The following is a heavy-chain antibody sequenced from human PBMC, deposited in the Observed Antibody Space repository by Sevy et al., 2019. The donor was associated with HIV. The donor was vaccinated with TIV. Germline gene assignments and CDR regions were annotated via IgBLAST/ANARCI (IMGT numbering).Heavy chain of an antibody. D-gene: IGHD1-26*01. Sequence: GGSLRLSRAASGFTFSGSAMHWVHQASGKGLEWVGRIRSNANSYATAYAESVKGRFTISRDDSKNTAYLQMNSLKTEDTAVYYCTRGGVGATKGGLDYWGQGTLVTVSS. CDR2: IRSNANSYAT. J-gene: IGHJ4*02. CDR3: TRGGVGATKGGLDY. CDR1: GFTFSGSA. V-gene: IGHV3-73*01.